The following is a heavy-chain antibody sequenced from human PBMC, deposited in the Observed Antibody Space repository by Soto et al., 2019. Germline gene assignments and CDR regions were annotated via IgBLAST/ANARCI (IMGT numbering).Heavy chain of an antibody. V-gene: IGHV4-59*08. CDR1: GGSISIYY. CDR3: ARLHPQLGIGY. J-gene: IGHJ4*02. CDR2: IYYSGST. D-gene: IGHD7-27*01. Sequence: SETLSLTCTVSGGSISIYYWSWIRQPPGKGLEWIGYIYYSGSTNYNPSLKSRVTISVDMSKNQFSLKLSSVTAADTAVYYCARLHPQLGIGYWGQGTLVTVSS.